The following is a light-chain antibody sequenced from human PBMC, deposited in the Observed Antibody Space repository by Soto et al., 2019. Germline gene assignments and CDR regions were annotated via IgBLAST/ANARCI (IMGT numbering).Light chain of an antibody. V-gene: IGLV2-8*01. J-gene: IGLJ3*02. Sequence: QSALTQPPAASGSPGQSVTISCTGTSSDIGGYNYVSWYQHHPGKAPKSMIYEVTKRPSGVPDRFSGSKSGNTASRSVSGLQAEDESEYSCGSYAGSDGWVFGGGTQLTVL. CDR3: GSYAGSDGWV. CDR2: EVT. CDR1: SSDIGGYNY.